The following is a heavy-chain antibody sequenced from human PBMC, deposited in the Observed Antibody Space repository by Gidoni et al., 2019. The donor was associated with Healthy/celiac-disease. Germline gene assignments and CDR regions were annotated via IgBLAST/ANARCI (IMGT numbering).Heavy chain of an antibody. D-gene: IGHD6-19*01. V-gene: IGHV3-23*01. CDR1: GSTSSRYA. J-gene: IGHJ4*02. Sequence: EVQLLESGGGLVQPGGSLRLSCAGSGSTSSRYAMRWVRQAPGKGLEWVSAISGGGGSTYNADSVKGRFTISRDNSKNTLYLQMNSLRAEDTAVYYCAKNGWYTHSGLFDYWGQGTLVTVSS. CDR2: ISGGGGST. CDR3: AKNGWYTHSGLFDY.